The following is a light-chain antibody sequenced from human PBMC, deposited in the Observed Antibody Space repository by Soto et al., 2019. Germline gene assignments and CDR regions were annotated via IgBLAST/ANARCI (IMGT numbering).Light chain of an antibody. CDR2: NNN. CDR3: AAWDDSLNGVV. J-gene: IGLJ3*02. V-gene: IGLV1-44*01. CDR1: SSNIGSTT. Sequence: QAVVTQPPSASGTPGQRVTIACSGSSSNIGSTTVKWYQQLPGTAPKLLIYNNNQRPSGVPDRFSGSKSGTSASLAISGLQSEDEADYYCAAWDDSLNGVVFGGGTKLT.